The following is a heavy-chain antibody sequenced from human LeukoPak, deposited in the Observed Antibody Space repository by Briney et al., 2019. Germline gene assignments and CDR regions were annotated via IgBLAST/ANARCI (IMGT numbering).Heavy chain of an antibody. D-gene: IGHD3-22*01. CDR2: IYTSGST. CDR3: ARDRYYYDSSGYGLWFDP. J-gene: IGHJ5*02. V-gene: IGHV4-4*07. Sequence: PSETLSLTCTVSGGSISSYYWSWIRQPAGKGLEWIGRIYTSGSTNYNPSLKSRVTMSVDTSKNQFSLKLSSVTAADTAVYYCARDRYYYDSSGYGLWFDPWGQGTLVTVSS. CDR1: GGSISSYY.